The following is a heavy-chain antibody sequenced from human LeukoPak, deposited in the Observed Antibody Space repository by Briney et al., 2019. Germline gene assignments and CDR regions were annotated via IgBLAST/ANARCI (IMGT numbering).Heavy chain of an antibody. CDR1: GFTFNNYE. CDR2: IRYDEDDK. CDR3: AKSAAAYYDLLSGYDAFDI. Sequence: GGSLRPSCAASGFTFNNYEMHWVRQAPGKGLEWVAFIRYDEDDKYYADSVKGRFTISRDFSKNTLYLQMNRLRAEDTAVYFCAKSAAAYYDLLSGYDAFDIWGQGTTVTVSS. V-gene: IGHV3-30*02. D-gene: IGHD3-3*01. J-gene: IGHJ3*02.